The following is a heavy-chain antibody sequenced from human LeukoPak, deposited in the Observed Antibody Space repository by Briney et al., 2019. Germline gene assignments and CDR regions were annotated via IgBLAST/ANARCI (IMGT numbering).Heavy chain of an antibody. CDR2: INPSGGST. CDR3: ARASFYGSGSYPFDF. J-gene: IGHJ4*02. Sequence: ASVKVSCKASGYTFISYYMHWVRQAPGHGLEWMGVINPSGGSTNYAQKFQGRVTMTSDTSTRTFYMALSSLRSEDTAVYYCARASFYGSGSYPFDFWGQGTLVTVSS. V-gene: IGHV1-46*01. D-gene: IGHD3-10*01. CDR1: GYTFISYY.